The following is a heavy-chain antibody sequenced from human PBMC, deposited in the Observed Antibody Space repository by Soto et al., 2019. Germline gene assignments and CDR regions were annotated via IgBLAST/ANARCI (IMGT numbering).Heavy chain of an antibody. V-gene: IGHV1-69*12. J-gene: IGHJ6*02. CDR3: AQCLLGVNYYYGMDV. CDR1: GGTFSSYA. CDR2: IIPIFATA. Sequence: QVQLVQSGAEVKKPGSSVKVSCKASGGTFSSYAINWVRQAPGQGLEWMGGIIPIFATADYAQKFQGRVTITADESTSTAYMGLGSLRSEDTAVYYCAQCLLGVNYYYGMDVWGQGTTVTVSS. D-gene: IGHD3-16*01.